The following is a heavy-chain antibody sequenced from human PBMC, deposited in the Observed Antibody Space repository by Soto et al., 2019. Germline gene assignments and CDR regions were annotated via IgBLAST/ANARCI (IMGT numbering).Heavy chain of an antibody. CDR1: GGTFSSYA. J-gene: IGHJ5*02. CDR3: ARGDIVVVPAALRVGWFDP. D-gene: IGHD2-2*01. Sequence: SVKVCCKASGGTFSSYAISWVRQAPGQGLEWMGGIIPIFGTANYAQKFQGRVTITADESTSTAYMELSSLRSEDTAVYYCARGDIVVVPAALRVGWFDPWGHGTLVTVSS. CDR2: IIPIFGTA. V-gene: IGHV1-69*13.